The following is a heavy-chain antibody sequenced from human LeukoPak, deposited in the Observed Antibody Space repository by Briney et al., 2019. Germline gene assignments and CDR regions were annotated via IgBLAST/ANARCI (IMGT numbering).Heavy chain of an antibody. V-gene: IGHV3-23*01. D-gene: IGHD6-13*01. CDR3: AKANTLAAASTNSFDY. CDR2: ISGSGAST. CDR1: GFTFSSYA. Sequence: GGSLRLSCAASGFTFSSYAIGWVRQAPGKGLDWVSAISGSGASTNYPDSVKGRFTISRDNSINTRYLQMNSLRADDTAVYYCAKANTLAAASTNSFDYWGQGTLVPVSS. J-gene: IGHJ4*02.